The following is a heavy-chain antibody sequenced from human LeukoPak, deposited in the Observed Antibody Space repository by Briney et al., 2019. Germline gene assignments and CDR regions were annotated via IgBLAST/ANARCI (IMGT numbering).Heavy chain of an antibody. Sequence: SETLSLTCAVYGGSFSGYYWSWIRQPPGKGLEWIGEINHSGSTNYNPSLKSRVTISVNTSKNQFSLKLSSVTAADTAVYYCANVLLVSGSADYWGQGTLVTVSS. V-gene: IGHV4-34*01. CDR2: INHSGST. CDR3: ANVLLVSGSADY. CDR1: GGSFSGYY. J-gene: IGHJ4*02. D-gene: IGHD3-10*02.